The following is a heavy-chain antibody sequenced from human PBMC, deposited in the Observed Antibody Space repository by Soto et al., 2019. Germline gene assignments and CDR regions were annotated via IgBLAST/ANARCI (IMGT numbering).Heavy chain of an antibody. CDR2: IYYSGST. Sequence: PSETLSLTCTVSGGSISSGGYYWSWIRQHPGKGLEWIGYIYYSGSTYYNPSLKSRVTISVDTSKNQFSLKLSSVTAADTAVYYCARGWEQLVNFDYRGQGTLVTVTS. V-gene: IGHV4-31*03. CDR3: ARGWEQLVNFDY. J-gene: IGHJ4*02. CDR1: GGSISSGGYY. D-gene: IGHD6-6*01.